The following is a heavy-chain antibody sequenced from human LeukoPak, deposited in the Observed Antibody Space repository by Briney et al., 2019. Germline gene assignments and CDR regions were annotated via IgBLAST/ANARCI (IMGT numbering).Heavy chain of an antibody. V-gene: IGHV4-4*07. CDR3: ARDRAGFFDD. D-gene: IGHD6-13*01. J-gene: IGHJ4*02. CDR2: IYSSGST. CDR1: GDNISGFS. Sequence: PSETLSLTCTVSGDNISGFSWSWIRQPAGKGLEWIGRIYSSGSTNYSPPLRSRVTMSVDTKNQFSLKVNSVTAADTAVYYCARDRAGFFDDWGQGTLVTVSS.